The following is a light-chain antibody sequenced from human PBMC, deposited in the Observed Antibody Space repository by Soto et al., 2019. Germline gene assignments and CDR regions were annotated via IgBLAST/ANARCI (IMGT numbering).Light chain of an antibody. CDR1: QSVSSN. V-gene: IGKV3-15*01. Sequence: EIVMTQSPATLSVSPGERATLSCRASQSVSSNLAWYQQKPGQAPRLLIYGASTRATGIPARFSGSGSGTEFTLTISSLQSEDFAAYNCQQYNNWPLTFGQGTKLEIK. CDR3: QQYNNWPLT. J-gene: IGKJ2*01. CDR2: GAS.